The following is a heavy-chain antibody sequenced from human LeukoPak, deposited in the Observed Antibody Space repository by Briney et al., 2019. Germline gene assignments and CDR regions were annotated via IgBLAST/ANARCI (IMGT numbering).Heavy chain of an antibody. D-gene: IGHD3-10*01. CDR2: INPNSGGT. CDR3: ARGPTYYYGSGSYRGNWFDP. CDR1: GYTFTGYY. V-gene: IGHV1-2*04. Sequence: ASVKVSCKASGYTFTGYYMHWVRQAPGQGLELMGWINPNSGGTNYAQKFQGWVTMTRDTSISTAYMELSRLRSDDTAVYYCARGPTYYYGSGSYRGNWFDPWGKGTLVTVSS. J-gene: IGHJ5*02.